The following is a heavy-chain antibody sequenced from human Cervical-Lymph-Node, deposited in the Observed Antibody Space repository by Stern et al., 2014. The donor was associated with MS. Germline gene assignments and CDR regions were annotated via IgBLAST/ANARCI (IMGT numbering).Heavy chain of an antibody. D-gene: IGHD6-13*01. J-gene: IGHJ4*02. Sequence: VQLVESGGGVVQPGRSLRLSCAASGFTLNSYGMHWVRQAPGTGLEWVAVISYDDTNIHEAESVKGRFTISRDTSTDTLYLQLNSLRGEDTAVYYCAKDSSTGWYYFDSWGQGTLVTVSS. CDR2: ISYDDTNI. V-gene: IGHV3-30*18. CDR3: AKDSSTGWYYFDS. CDR1: GFTLNSYG.